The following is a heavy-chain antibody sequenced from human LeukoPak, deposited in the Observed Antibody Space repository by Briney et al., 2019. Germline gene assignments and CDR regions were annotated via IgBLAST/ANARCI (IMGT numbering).Heavy chain of an antibody. CDR2: INPNSGGT. D-gene: IGHD3-3*01. CDR3: ARDLATIFGVVHYYYGMDV. Sequence: ASVKVSCKASGYTFTGYYMHRVRQAPGQVLEWMGWINPNSGGTNYAQKFQGRVTMTRDTSISTAYMELSRLRSDDTAVYYCARDLATIFGVVHYYYGMDVWGQGTTVTVSS. J-gene: IGHJ6*02. CDR1: GYTFTGYY. V-gene: IGHV1-2*02.